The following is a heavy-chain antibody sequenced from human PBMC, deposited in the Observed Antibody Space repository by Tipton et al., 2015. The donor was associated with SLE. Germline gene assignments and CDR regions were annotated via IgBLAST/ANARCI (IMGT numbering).Heavy chain of an antibody. V-gene: IGHV3-30*02. Sequence: SGPEVKKPGASVKVSCKASGYTFSSYGMHWVRQAPGKGLEWVAFIRYDGSNKYYADSVKGRFTISRDNSKNTLYLQMNSLRAEDTAVYYCARDALEVINPGFFDHWGQGALVNVSS. CDR2: IRYDGSNK. D-gene: IGHD1-1*01. J-gene: IGHJ5*02. CDR1: GYTFSSYG. CDR3: ARDALEVINPGFFDH.